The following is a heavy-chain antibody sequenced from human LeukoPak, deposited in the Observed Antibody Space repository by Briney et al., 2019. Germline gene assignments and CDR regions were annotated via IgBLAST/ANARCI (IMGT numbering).Heavy chain of an antibody. CDR3: ARLGGYDSLTVDY. D-gene: IGHD3-9*01. J-gene: IGHJ4*02. V-gene: IGHV4-38-2*01. Sequence: SETLSLTCAVSGYSLSSGYYWGWIRQPPGKGLEWIGSIYRSGSTYYNPALKSRVTISVDTSKNQFSLKLSSVTDADTAVYYCARLGGYDSLTVDYWGRGTPVTVSS. CDR1: GYSLSSGYY. CDR2: IYRSGST.